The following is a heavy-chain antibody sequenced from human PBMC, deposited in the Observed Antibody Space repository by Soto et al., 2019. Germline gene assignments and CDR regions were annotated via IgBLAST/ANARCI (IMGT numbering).Heavy chain of an antibody. CDR3: ARNTPRMKYYDFWSGPLPHYGMDV. J-gene: IGHJ6*02. V-gene: IGHV4-30-2*01. D-gene: IGHD3-3*01. CDR1: GGSISSGGYS. Sequence: SETLSLTCAVSGGSISSGGYSWSWIRQPPGKGLEWIGYIYHSGSTYYNPSLKSRVTISVDRSKNQFSLKLSSVTAADTAVYYCARNTPRMKYYDFWSGPLPHYGMDVWGQGTTVTVSS. CDR2: IYHSGST.